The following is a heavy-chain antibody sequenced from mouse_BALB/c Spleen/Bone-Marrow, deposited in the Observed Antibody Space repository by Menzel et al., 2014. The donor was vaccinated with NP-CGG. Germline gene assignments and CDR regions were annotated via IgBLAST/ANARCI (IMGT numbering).Heavy chain of an antibody. CDR2: IWNGGST. D-gene: IGHD1-1*01. CDR1: GFSLSRYN. J-gene: IGHJ2*01. V-gene: IGHV2-6-4*01. CDR3: ARNYYGIPYYFDH. Sequence: QVQLKESGPGLVAPSQSLSITCTVSGFSLSRYNVHWVRQPPGKGLEWLGMIWNGGSTDYNSALKSRLSISKDNSKSQVFLKMNSLQTDDTAMYYCARNYYGIPYYFDHWGQGTTLTVSS.